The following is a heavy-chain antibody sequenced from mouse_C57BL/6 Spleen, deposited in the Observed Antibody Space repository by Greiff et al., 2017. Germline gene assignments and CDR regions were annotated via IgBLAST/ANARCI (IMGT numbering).Heavy chain of an antibody. V-gene: IGHV1-61*01. CDR3: ASVLCDYDLDD. J-gene: IGHJ2*01. D-gene: IGHD2-4*01. CDR1: GYTFTSYW. Sequence: QVQLQQPGAELVRPGSSVKLSCKASGYTFTSYWMDWVKQRPGQGLEWIGNIYPSDSETHYNQKFKDKATLTVDKSSSTAYMQLSRLAAEDSAGYYCASVLCDYDLDDWGQGTTLTVSS. CDR2: IYPSDSET.